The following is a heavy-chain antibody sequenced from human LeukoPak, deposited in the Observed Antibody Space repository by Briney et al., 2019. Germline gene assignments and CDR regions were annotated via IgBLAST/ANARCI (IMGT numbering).Heavy chain of an antibody. V-gene: IGHV3-53*04. CDR2: IYSGGST. CDR1: GLTVRSSY. CDR3: ARDVTGGTTSYAFDL. Sequence: GGSLRLSCAASGLTVRSSYMNWVRQAPGKGLEWVSVIYSGGSTYYAESVKGRFTISRHNSKNESYLQMNSLRAEDTAVYYCARDVTGGTTSYAFDLWGQGTMVTVSS. D-gene: IGHD1-20*01. J-gene: IGHJ3*01.